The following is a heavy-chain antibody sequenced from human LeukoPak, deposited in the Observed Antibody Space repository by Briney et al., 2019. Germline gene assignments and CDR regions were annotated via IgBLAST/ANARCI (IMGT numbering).Heavy chain of an antibody. Sequence: GESLKISCKGSGYSFTSYWIGWVRQMPGKGLEWMGIIYPGDSDTRYSPSFQGQVTISADKSISTAYLQWSSLKASDTAMYYCARFKRAYGSGSYSDYYYYMDVWGKGTTVTISS. D-gene: IGHD3-10*01. CDR1: GYSFTSYW. CDR2: IYPGDSDT. V-gene: IGHV5-51*01. J-gene: IGHJ6*03. CDR3: ARFKRAYGSGSYSDYYYYMDV.